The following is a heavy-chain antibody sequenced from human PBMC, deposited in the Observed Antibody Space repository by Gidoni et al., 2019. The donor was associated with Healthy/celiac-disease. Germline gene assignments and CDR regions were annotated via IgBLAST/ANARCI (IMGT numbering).Heavy chain of an antibody. V-gene: IGHV4-34*01. CDR1: GGSFSGYY. J-gene: IGHJ5*02. Sequence: VQLQQWGAGLLKPSETLSLTCAVYGGSFSGYYWSWSRQPPGKGLEWIGEINPSGSTNYNPSLKSRVTISVDTSKNQFSLKLSSVTAADTAVYYCARVWSYSSSRIGNWCDPWGQGTLVTVSS. CDR2: INPSGST. D-gene: IGHD6-13*01. CDR3: ARVWSYSSSRIGNWCDP.